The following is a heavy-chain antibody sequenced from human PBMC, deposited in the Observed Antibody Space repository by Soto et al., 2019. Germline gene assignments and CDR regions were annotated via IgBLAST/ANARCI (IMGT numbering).Heavy chain of an antibody. CDR1: GFTFSSYW. V-gene: IGHV3-74*01. J-gene: IGHJ6*02. CDR3: ASPSYSSSSAWGMDV. Sequence: PGGSLRLSCAASGFTFSSYWMHWVRQAPGKGLVWVSRINSDGSSTSYADSVQGRFTISRDNAKNTLYLQMNSLRAEDTAVYYCASPSYSSSSAWGMDVWGQGTTVTVSS. CDR2: INSDGSST. D-gene: IGHD6-6*01.